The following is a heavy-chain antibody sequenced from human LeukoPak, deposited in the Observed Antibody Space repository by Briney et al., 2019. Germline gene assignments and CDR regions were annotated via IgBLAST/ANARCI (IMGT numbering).Heavy chain of an antibody. CDR3: ARQMTTANNWFDP. J-gene: IGHJ5*02. CDR1: GYTFTGYY. V-gene: IGHV1-2*02. D-gene: IGHD4-17*01. Sequence: ASVKVSCKASGYTFTGYYMRWVRQAPGQGLEWMGWINPNSGGTNYEQKFQGRVIMTRDTSISTAYMELSRLRSDDTAVYYCARQMTTANNWFDPWGQGTLVTVS. CDR2: INPNSGGT.